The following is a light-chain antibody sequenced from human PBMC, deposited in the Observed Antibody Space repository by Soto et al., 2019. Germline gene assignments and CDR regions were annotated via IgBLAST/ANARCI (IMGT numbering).Light chain of an antibody. Sequence: EIVMMQSPATLSVSPGERATLFCRASQSVSSNLAWYQQKPGQAPRLLIYGASTRAAGIPARFSGSGSGTEFTLTISSLQSADFAVYYCQQYNDWPLFGQGTRLEIK. CDR3: QQYNDWPL. V-gene: IGKV3-15*01. CDR1: QSVSSN. CDR2: GAS. J-gene: IGKJ5*01.